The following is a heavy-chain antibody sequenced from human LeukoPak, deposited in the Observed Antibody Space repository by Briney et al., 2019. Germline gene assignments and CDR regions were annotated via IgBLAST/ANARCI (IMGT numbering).Heavy chain of an antibody. CDR2: IYTSGST. D-gene: IGHD3-16*01. J-gene: IGHJ4*02. V-gene: IGHV4-61*02. CDR3: ARDSFKGGDY. Sequence: SETLSLTCTVSGDSISSGSYYWSWIRQPAGKGLEWIGRIYTSGSTNYNPSLKSRVTILVDTSKNQFSLKLSSVTAADTAVYYCARDSFKGGDYWGQGTLVTVSS. CDR1: GDSISSGSYY.